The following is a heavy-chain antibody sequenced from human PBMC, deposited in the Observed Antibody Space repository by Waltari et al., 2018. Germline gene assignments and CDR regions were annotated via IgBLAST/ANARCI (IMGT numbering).Heavy chain of an antibody. Sequence: QVQLVESGGGVVQPGRSLRLSCAASGFTFSSYAMHWVRQAPGKGLEWVAVISYDGSNKYYADSVKGRFTISRDNSKNTLYLQMNSLRAEDTAVYYCARDRQWFGELPFDYWGQGTLVTVSS. CDR1: GFTFSSYA. CDR2: ISYDGSNK. V-gene: IGHV3-30*01. CDR3: ARDRQWFGELPFDY. J-gene: IGHJ4*02. D-gene: IGHD3-10*01.